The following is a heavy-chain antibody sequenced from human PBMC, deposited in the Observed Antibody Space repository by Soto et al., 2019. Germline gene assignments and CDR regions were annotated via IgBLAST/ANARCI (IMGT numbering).Heavy chain of an antibody. J-gene: IGHJ6*02. CDR2: ISSSSSTI. Sequence: GGSLRLSCAASGFTFSSYSMNWVRQAPGKGLEWVSYISSSSSTIYYADSVKGRFTISRDNAKNSLYLQMNSLRDEDTAVYYCARYGDYTPWLYYYGMDVWGQGTLVTVSS. CDR3: ARYGDYTPWLYYYGMDV. V-gene: IGHV3-48*02. D-gene: IGHD4-17*01. CDR1: GFTFSSYS.